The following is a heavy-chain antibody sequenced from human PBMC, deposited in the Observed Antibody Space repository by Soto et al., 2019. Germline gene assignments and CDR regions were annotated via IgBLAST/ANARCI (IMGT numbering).Heavy chain of an antibody. J-gene: IGHJ4*02. CDR1: GGSSSDYH. CDR2: VGST. V-gene: IGHV4-34*01. CDR3: ARRPKAMVVPNY. D-gene: IGHD2-21*01. Sequence: NPSETLSLTXAMYGGSSSDYHWIWIRQPPGKGLEWIGEVGSTNYNPSLKSRVTMSLDTSNNQFSLKLSSVTAADTAVYYCARRPKAMVVPNYWGQGALVTVSS.